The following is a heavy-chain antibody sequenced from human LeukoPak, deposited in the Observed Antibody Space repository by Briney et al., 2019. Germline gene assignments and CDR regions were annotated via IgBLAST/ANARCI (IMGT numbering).Heavy chain of an antibody. CDR1: GYTFTSYG. V-gene: IGHV1-18*01. D-gene: IGHD3-3*01. CDR2: ISAYNGNT. Sequence: ASVKVSCKASGYTFTSYGISWVLQAPGQGLEWMGWISAYNGNTNYAQKLQGRVTMTTDTSTSTAYMELRSLRSDDTAVYYCARDPDDFWSGYYNAFDIWGQGTMVTVSS. J-gene: IGHJ3*02. CDR3: ARDPDDFWSGYYNAFDI.